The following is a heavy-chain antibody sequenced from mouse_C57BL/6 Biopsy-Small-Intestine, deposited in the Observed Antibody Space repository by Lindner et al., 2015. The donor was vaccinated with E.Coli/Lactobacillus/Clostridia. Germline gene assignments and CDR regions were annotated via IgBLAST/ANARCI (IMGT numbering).Heavy chain of an antibody. J-gene: IGHJ2*01. V-gene: IGHV1-84*02. CDR3: ARAYYDSSGYFPPDYFDY. Sequence: SVKVSCKASGYTFTRYAMHWVRQAPGQRLEWMGWINAGNGNTKYSQKFQGRVTITRDTSASTAYMELSSLRSEDTAVYYCARAYYDSSGYFPPDYFDYWGQGTLVTVSS. CDR1: GYTFTRYA. D-gene: IGHD1-1*01. CDR2: INAGNGNT.